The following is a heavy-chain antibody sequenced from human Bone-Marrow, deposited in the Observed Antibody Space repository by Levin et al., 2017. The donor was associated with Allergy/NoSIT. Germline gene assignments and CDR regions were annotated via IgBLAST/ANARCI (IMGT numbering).Heavy chain of an antibody. CDR2: IYYSGST. CDR3: AIFMTRGHYYYYGMDV. CDR1: GGSISSGGYY. J-gene: IGHJ6*02. D-gene: IGHD3-16*01. V-gene: IGHV4-31*03. Sequence: SQTLSLTCTVSGGSISSGGYYWSWIRQHPGTGLEWIGYIYYSGSTYYNPSLKSRVTISVDTSKNQFSLKLSSVTAADTAVYYCAIFMTRGHYYYYGMDVWGQGTTVTVSS.